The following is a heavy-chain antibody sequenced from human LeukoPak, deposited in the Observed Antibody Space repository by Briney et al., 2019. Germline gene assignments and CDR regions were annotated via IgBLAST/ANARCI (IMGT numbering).Heavy chain of an antibody. J-gene: IGHJ5*02. CDR1: GYTFTGYY. Sequence: ASVKVSCKASGYTFTGYYMHWVRQAPGQGLEWMGWINPNSGGTNYAQKFQGRVTMTGDTSISTAYMELSRLRSDDTAVYYCARDVVGGYYYGSGTLGSWFDPWGQGTLVTVSS. CDR3: ARDVVGGYYYGSGTLGSWFDP. CDR2: INPNSGGT. V-gene: IGHV1-2*02. D-gene: IGHD3-10*01.